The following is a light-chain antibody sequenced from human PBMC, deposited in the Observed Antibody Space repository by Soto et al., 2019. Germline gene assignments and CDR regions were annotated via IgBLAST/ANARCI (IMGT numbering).Light chain of an antibody. J-gene: IGKJ4*01. CDR2: AAS. V-gene: IGKV1-39*01. Sequence: DIQMTQSPSSLSASVGDRVTITCRASQSIKNYLNWYQQKPGKAPKLLIYAASSLQSGVPSRFSGGGSGTDFILTISSLQPEDFATYYCQQSYSTPLTFGGGTKVEIK. CDR1: QSIKNY. CDR3: QQSYSTPLT.